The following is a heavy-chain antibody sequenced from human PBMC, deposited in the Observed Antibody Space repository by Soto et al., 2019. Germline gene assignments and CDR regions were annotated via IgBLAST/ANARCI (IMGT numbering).Heavy chain of an antibody. D-gene: IGHD2-15*01. Sequence: SETLPLTCALYGGSFSGYYWSWIRQPAGKGLEWIGEINHSGSTNYNPSLKSRVTILVDTSKNEFSLKLSSVTAADPAVYYCAREGGYCSGGGCYLGDYYYGMDVWGQGTTVTVSS. CDR3: AREGGYCSGGGCYLGDYYYGMDV. CDR1: GGSFSGYY. J-gene: IGHJ6*02. CDR2: INHSGST. V-gene: IGHV4-34*01.